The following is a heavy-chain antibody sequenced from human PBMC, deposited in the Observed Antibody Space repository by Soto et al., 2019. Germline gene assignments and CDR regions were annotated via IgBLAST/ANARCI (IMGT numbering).Heavy chain of an antibody. D-gene: IGHD6-6*01. V-gene: IGHV3-30*18. CDR1: GFTFSSYG. CDR3: AKVIAPRWSGMDV. J-gene: IGHJ6*02. CDR2: ISYDGSNK. Sequence: GGSLRLSCAASGFTFSSYGMPWVRQAPGKGLEWVAVISYDGSNKYYADSVKGRFTISRDNSKNTLYLQMNSLRAEDTAVYYCAKVIAPRWSGMDVWGQGTTVTVSS.